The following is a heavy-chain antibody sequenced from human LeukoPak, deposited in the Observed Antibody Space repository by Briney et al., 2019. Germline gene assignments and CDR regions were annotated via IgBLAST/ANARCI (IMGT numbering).Heavy chain of an antibody. Sequence: SETLSLTCVVSGGSISSFNWWSWVRQSPGKGLQWIGEIHQSGSINYNPSLKSRVIISVDKSKTQFSLKLKSVTATDTAVYYCVRVDGLNFDPWGQGTLVTVSS. J-gene: IGHJ5*02. CDR2: IHQSGSI. CDR1: GGSISSFNW. D-gene: IGHD5-24*01. V-gene: IGHV4-4*02. CDR3: VRVDGLNFDP.